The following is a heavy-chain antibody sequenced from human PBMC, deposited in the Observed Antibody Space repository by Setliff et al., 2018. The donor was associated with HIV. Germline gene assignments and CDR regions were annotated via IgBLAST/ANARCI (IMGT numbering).Heavy chain of an antibody. J-gene: IGHJ4*02. V-gene: IGHV4-34*01. CDR1: GGSFSGYY. CDR2: INHSGST. CDR3: AGQLERLEDY. Sequence: LSLTCAVYGGSFSGYYWSWSRQPPGKGLEWIGEINHSGSTNYNPSLKSRVTISVDTSKNQFSLKLSSVTAADTAVYYCAGQLERLEDYWGQGTLVTVS. D-gene: IGHD1-1*01.